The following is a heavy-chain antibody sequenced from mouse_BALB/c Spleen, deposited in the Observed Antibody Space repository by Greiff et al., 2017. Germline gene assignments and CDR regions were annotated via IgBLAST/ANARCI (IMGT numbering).Heavy chain of an antibody. J-gene: IGHJ4*01. Sequence: EVQVVESGGGLVKPGGSLKLSCAASGFTFSSYAMSWVRQTPEKRLEWVASISSGGSTYYPDSVKGRFTISRDNARNILYLQMSSLRSEDTAMYYCAREYGPLYAMDYWGQGTSVTVSS. D-gene: IGHD2-10*02. CDR3: AREYGPLYAMDY. CDR1: GFTFSSYA. CDR2: ISSGGST. V-gene: IGHV5-6-5*01.